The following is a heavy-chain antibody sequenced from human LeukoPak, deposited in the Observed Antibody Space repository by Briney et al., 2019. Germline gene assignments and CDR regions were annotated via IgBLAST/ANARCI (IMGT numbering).Heavy chain of an antibody. CDR3: ARSLHCSSTSCYSIAAANDAFDI. D-gene: IGHD2-2*02. CDR2: IYYSGST. V-gene: IGHV4-39*07. CDR1: GGSISSSSYY. J-gene: IGHJ3*02. Sequence: PSETLSLTCTVSGGSISSSSYYWGWIRQPPGKGLEWIGSIYYSGSTYYNPSLKSRVTISVDPSKNQFSLKLSSVTAADTAVYYCARSLHCSSTSCYSIAAANDAFDIWGQGTMVTVSS.